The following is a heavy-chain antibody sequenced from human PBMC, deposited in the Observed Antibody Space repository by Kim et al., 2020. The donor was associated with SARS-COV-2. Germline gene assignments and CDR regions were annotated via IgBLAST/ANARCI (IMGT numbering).Heavy chain of an antibody. CDR3: ARDAGPRPAADAEYFQH. J-gene: IGHJ1*01. D-gene: IGHD6-13*01. CDR1: GGSISSGGYY. CDR2: IYYSGST. V-gene: IGHV4-31*03. Sequence: SETLSLTCTVSGGSISSGGYYWSWIRQHPGKGLEWIGYIYYSGSTYYNPSLKSRVTISVDTSKNKFSLKLCSVTAADTAVYYCARDAGPRPAADAEYFQHWGQGTLVTVSS.